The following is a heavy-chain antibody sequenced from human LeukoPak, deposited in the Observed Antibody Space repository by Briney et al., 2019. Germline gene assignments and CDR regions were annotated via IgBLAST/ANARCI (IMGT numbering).Heavy chain of an antibody. V-gene: IGHV4-59*01. CDR1: DASISSDY. Sequence: PSETLPLTCTVSDASISSDYWSWIRQPPGKGLEWIGYIYNSGSTNYNPSLKSRVTMSVDTSKNQFSLKVTSVTAADTAVYYCARYLPTEGKYYFDYWGQGTLVTVSS. CDR3: ARYLPTEGKYYFDY. D-gene: IGHD4-11*01. CDR2: IYNSGST. J-gene: IGHJ4*02.